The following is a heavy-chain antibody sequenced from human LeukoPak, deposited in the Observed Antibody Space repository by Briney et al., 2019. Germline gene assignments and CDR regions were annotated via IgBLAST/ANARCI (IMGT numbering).Heavy chain of an antibody. D-gene: IGHD3-9*01. J-gene: IGHJ4*02. Sequence: GGSLRLSCAASGFTFDDYAVHWVRQAPGKGLEWVSGISWNSGSIGYADSVKGRFTISRDNAKNSLYLQMNSLRAEDTALYYCAKTQDYDILTGYYDYWGQGTLVTVSS. CDR1: GFTFDDYA. CDR2: ISWNSGSI. V-gene: IGHV3-9*01. CDR3: AKTQDYDILTGYYDY.